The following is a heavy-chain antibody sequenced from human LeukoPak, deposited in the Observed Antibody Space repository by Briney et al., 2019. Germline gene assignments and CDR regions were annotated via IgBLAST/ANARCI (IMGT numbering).Heavy chain of an antibody. CDR3: ARRKYYLYYFDY. J-gene: IGHJ4*02. CDR2: IIPIFGTA. Sequence: PRASVKVSCKASGGTFSSYAISWVRQAPGQGLEWMGGIIPIFGTANYAQKFQGRVTITADESTSTAYMELSSLRSEDTAVYYCARRKYYLYYFDYWGQGTLVTVSS. D-gene: IGHD3-10*01. V-gene: IGHV1-69*13. CDR1: GGTFSSYA.